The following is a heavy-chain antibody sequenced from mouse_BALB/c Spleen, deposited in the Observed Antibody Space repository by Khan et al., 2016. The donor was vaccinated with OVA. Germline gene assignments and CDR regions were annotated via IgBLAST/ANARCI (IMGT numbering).Heavy chain of an antibody. CDR1: GYSITSDYA. J-gene: IGHJ4*01. Sequence: VQLKESGPGLVKPSQSLSLTCTVTGYSITSDYAWDWIRQFPGNKLEWMGYISYGGSTSYNPSPKSRISITRDTSKNQFFLQLNSVTTEDTATYYCARKNYYGYAMDYWGQGTSVTVSS. CDR2: ISYGGST. V-gene: IGHV3-2*02. CDR3: ARKNYYGYAMDY. D-gene: IGHD1-1*01.